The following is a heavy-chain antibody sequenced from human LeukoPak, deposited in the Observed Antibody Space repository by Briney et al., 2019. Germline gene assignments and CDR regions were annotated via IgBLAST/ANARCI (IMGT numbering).Heavy chain of an antibody. CDR2: ISYDGSNK. Sequence: PGGSLRLSCAASGFTFSSYAMHWVRQAPGKGLEWVAVISYDGSNKYYAGSVKGRFTISRDNSKNTLYLQMNSLRAEDTAVYYCARDPGYYGSGDYYYYYGMDVWGQGTTVTVSS. CDR3: ARDPGYYGSGDYYYYYGMDV. V-gene: IGHV3-30-3*01. CDR1: GFTFSSYA. D-gene: IGHD3-10*01. J-gene: IGHJ6*02.